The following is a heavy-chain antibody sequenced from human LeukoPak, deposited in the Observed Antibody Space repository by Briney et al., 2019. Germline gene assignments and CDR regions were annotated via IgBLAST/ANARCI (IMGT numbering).Heavy chain of an antibody. D-gene: IGHD6-13*01. CDR3: ARDQGSWYFGFRWFDP. CDR2: IIPSFGTA. V-gene: IGHV1-69*13. Sequence: SVKVSCKASGGTFSSYAISWVRQAPGQGLEWMGGIIPSFGTANYAQKFQGRVTITADESTSTAYMELSSMRSEDTAVYYCARDQGSWYFGFRWFDPWGKGTLVTVSS. CDR1: GGTFSSYA. J-gene: IGHJ5*02.